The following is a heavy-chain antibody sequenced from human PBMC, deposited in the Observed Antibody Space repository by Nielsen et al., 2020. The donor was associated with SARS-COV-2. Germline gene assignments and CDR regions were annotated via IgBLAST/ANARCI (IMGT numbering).Heavy chain of an antibody. CDR1: GVSISSRTYY. D-gene: IGHD3-22*01. Sequence: SETLSLTCTVSGVSISSRTYYWGWIRQPPGKRLEWIGSLYFGGSTFYNPSLKSRVTISVDTSKNQFSLRLSSVTAADTSVYYCASTPYDSHTSWFDPWGQGTLVTVSS. CDR3: ASTPYDSHTSWFDP. V-gene: IGHV4-39*01. CDR2: LYFGGST. J-gene: IGHJ5*02.